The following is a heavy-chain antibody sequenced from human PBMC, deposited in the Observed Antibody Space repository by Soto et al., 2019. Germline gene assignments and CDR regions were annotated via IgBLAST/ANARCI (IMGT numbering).Heavy chain of an antibody. Sequence: QVQLVQSGAEVKRPGSSVKVACKTSGATFNSFAISWVRQAPGQGLEWMGGIIPLTGTSNYAEKFQGRVTITADENTTTAFMELNSLRSEDTAFYYCARERWYYYGSGSSYNGPYLLDYWGQGSLVTVSS. CDR3: ARERWYYYGSGSSYNGPYLLDY. J-gene: IGHJ4*02. CDR1: GATFNSFA. D-gene: IGHD3-10*01. V-gene: IGHV1-69*01. CDR2: IIPLTGTS.